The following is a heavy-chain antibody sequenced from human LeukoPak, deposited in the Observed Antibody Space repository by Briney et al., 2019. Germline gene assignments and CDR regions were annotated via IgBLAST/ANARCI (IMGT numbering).Heavy chain of an antibody. V-gene: IGHV3-30*01. CDR2: ISYDGSNA. Sequence: GGSLRLSCAASGFTFSMYALHWVRQAPGKGLEWVALISYDGSNADYVDSVKGRFTISRDNSKNTLFLQMNSLRPEDTAVYYCTRGQYHYHSGHYLGNFDYWGPGTLVTVSS. CDR3: TRGQYHYHSGHYLGNFDY. J-gene: IGHJ4*02. D-gene: IGHD3-22*01. CDR1: GFTFSMYA.